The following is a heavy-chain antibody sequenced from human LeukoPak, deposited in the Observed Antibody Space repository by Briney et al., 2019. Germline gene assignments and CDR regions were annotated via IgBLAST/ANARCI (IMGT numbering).Heavy chain of an antibody. CDR1: GFTLSSYA. Sequence: GGSLRLSCAASGFTLSSYAMSWVRQAPGKGLEWVSAISGSGDTTYYADSVKGRFTISRDNSKNTLYLQMNSLRAEDTAVYYCAKAGPKCGGDCYSDYWGQGTLVTVSS. V-gene: IGHV3-23*01. D-gene: IGHD2-21*02. CDR2: ISGSGDTT. J-gene: IGHJ4*02. CDR3: AKAGPKCGGDCYSDY.